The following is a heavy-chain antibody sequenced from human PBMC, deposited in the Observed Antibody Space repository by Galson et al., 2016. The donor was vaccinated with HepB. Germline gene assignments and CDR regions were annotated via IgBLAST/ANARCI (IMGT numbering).Heavy chain of an antibody. V-gene: IGHV3-23*01. CDR3: VECGDECDTGDF. Sequence: SLRLSCAASGFSFSTYAMAWVRQAPGKGLEWVSAMGGSGVGIYYADSVKGRFTISRDNSKQTLYLQMNSLRAEDTAVYYCVECGDECDTGDFWGQGTLVTVSS. CDR1: GFSFSTYA. D-gene: IGHD2-21*01. CDR2: MGGSGVGI. J-gene: IGHJ4*02.